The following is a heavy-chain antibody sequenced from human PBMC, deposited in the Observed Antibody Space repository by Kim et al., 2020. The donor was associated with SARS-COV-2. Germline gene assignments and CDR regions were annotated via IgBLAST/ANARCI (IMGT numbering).Heavy chain of an antibody. J-gene: IGHJ4*02. Sequence: YAESVEGRFTISRDNSRNTLYLQMNSLSAEDMAVYYCARSDYSGGTYFDSWGQGTLVTVSS. V-gene: IGHV3-33*01. D-gene: IGHD4-4*01. CDR3: ARSDYSGGTYFDS.